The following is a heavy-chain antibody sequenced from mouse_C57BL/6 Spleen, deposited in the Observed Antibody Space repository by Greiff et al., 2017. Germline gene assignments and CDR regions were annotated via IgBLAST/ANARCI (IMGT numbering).Heavy chain of an antibody. V-gene: IGHV3-6*01. CDR1: GYSITSGYY. J-gene: IGHJ2*01. CDR2: ISYDGSN. CDR3: ARVDDYDGYYFDY. Sequence: EVQLVESGPGLVKPSQSLSLTCSVTGYSITSGYYWNWIRQFPGNKLEWMGYISYDGSNNYNPSLKNRISITRDTSKNQFFLKLNSVTTEDTATYYCARVDDYDGYYFDYWGQGTTLTVSS. D-gene: IGHD2-4*01.